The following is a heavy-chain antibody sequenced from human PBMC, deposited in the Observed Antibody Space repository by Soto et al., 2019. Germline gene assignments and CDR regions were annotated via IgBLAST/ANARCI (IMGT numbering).Heavy chain of an antibody. D-gene: IGHD4-17*01. J-gene: IGHJ5*02. Sequence: QVQLVQSGAEVKKPGASVKVSCKASGYTFTNFGINWVRQAPGQGLEWMGWISTYNGNTNYAPKLQGRVTMTTDTTTTTADMELRSLRSDDTAVYYSARAPTPSHGDSDKNNWLHPWGQGTLVTVSS. CDR3: ARAPTPSHGDSDKNNWLHP. V-gene: IGHV1-18*04. CDR1: GYTFTNFG. CDR2: ISTYNGNT.